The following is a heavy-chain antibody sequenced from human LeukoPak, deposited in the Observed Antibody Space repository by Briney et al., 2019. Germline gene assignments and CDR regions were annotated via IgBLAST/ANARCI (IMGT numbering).Heavy chain of an antibody. CDR2: IYTSGST. CDR3: ARVFGGPVSRRFDP. Sequence: SQTLSLTCTVSGGSISSDNYHWSWIRQPAGKGLEWIGRIYTSGSTNYNPSLKSRVTISVDTSKNQFSLKLTSVTAADTAVYYCARVFGGPVSRRFDPWGQGTLVTVSS. V-gene: IGHV4-61*02. J-gene: IGHJ5*02. D-gene: IGHD4-23*01. CDR1: GGSISSDNYH.